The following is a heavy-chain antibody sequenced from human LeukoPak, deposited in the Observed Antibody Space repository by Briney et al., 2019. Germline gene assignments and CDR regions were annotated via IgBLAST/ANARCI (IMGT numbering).Heavy chain of an antibody. J-gene: IGHJ6*03. CDR3: ASGPGDGYNPGYYYYMDV. V-gene: IGHV1-8*03. CDR2: MYPNSGNT. CDR1: GYTFTSYD. Sequence: ASVTVSCKASGYTFTSYDINWVRQATAQGLEWMGWMYPNSGNTGYAQKFQGRVTITRNTSISTAYMELSSLRSEDTAVYYCASGPGDGYNPGYYYYMDVWGKGTTVTVSS. D-gene: IGHD5-24*01.